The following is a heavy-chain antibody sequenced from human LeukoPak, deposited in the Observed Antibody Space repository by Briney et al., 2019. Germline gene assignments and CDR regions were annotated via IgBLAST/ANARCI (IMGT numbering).Heavy chain of an antibody. CDR2: INPNSGGT. CDR3: ARSSLYYYGSGTYDKVCLDY. Sequence: ASVKVSFKASGYTFTGYYMHWVRQAPGQGLEWMGWINPNSGGTNYAQKFQGRVTMTRDTSISTAYMELSRLRSDDTAVYYCARSSLYYYGSGTYDKVCLDYWGQGTLVTVSS. J-gene: IGHJ4*02. D-gene: IGHD3-10*01. V-gene: IGHV1-2*02. CDR1: GYTFTGYY.